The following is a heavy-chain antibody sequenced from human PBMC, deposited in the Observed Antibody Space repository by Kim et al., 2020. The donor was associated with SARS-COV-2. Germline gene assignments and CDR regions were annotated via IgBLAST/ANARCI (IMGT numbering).Heavy chain of an antibody. D-gene: IGHD3-16*01. CDR1: GFTFSSYE. Sequence: GGSLRLSCAASGFTFSSYEMNWVRQAPGKGLEWVSYISSSGSTIYYADSVKGRFTISRDNAKNSLYLQMNSLRAEDTAVYYCARVHPWGGYSFDIWGQGTMVTVSS. V-gene: IGHV3-48*03. J-gene: IGHJ3*02. CDR3: ARVHPWGGYSFDI. CDR2: ISSSGSTI.